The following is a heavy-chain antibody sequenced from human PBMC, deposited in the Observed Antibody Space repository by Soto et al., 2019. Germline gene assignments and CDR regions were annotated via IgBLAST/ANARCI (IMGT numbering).Heavy chain of an antibody. CDR1: GYIFTDHY. CDR3: ARVRSCPYGVHX. J-gene: IGHJ6*02. V-gene: IGHV1-2*07. Sequence: ASLKVSCKASGYIFTDHYIHWVRQAPGQGLEWMGCINPISGDTDYANKFQGRVIMTRDTSILTAYMDLSRLKSDDTAVYYCARVRSCPYGVHXWGQVTTVTVS. CDR2: INPISGDT.